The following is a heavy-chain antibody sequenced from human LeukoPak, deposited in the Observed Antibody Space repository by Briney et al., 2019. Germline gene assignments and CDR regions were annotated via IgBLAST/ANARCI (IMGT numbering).Heavy chain of an antibody. J-gene: IGHJ4*02. CDR2: INTDGRIT. D-gene: IGHD1-26*01. CDR3: ARDLRGARDY. V-gene: IGHV3-74*01. Sequence: AGGSLRLSCAASGFTFSSYWMHWVRQAPGKGLGWVSRINTDGRITNYADSVEGRFTISRDNAKNTLYLQMNSLRAEDTALYYCARDLRGARDYWGQGTLVTVSS. CDR1: GFTFSSYW.